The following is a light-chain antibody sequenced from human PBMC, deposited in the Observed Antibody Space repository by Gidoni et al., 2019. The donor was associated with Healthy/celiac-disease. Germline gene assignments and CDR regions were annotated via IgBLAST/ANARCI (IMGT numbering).Light chain of an antibody. CDR2: YDS. CDR3: QVWDSSSDHRV. V-gene: IGLV3-21*04. J-gene: IGLJ2*01. CDR1: NIGSKS. Sequence: SVLTQPPSVSVAQGKQDRITCGGNNIGSKSVHWYQKKPGQAPVLVIYYDSDRPSGTPGRFSGSNSGNTATLTISRVEAGDEADYYCQVWDSSSDHRVFGGGTKLTVL.